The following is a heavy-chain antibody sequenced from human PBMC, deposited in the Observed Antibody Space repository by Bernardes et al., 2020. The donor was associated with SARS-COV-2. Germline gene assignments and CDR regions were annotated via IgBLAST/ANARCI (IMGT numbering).Heavy chain of an antibody. CDR3: ASVTWSQRDDFDI. CDR1: GYSFTDYY. D-gene: IGHD3-3*01. J-gene: IGHJ3*02. V-gene: IGHV1-2*02. CDR2: INPKSGDT. Sequence: ASVKVSCKASGYSFTDYYFHWVRQAPGQGLEWMGWINPKSGDTTYAQNFQGRVTMTRDTSISTGYMELRRLTSDDTAIYYCASVTWSQRDDFDIWGQGTKVTVSS.